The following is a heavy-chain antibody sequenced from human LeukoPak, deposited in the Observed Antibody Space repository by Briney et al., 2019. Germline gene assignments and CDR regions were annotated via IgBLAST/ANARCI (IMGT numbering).Heavy chain of an antibody. J-gene: IGHJ4*02. V-gene: IGHV5-10-1*01. CDR2: IDPSDSYT. CDR3: ARHIAATHPDY. D-gene: IGHD2-15*01. Sequence: GASLKISCKGSGCLFTSYWISWVRQMPGKGLEWMGRIDPSDSYTNYSPSFQGHVTISADKSISTAYLQWSSLKASDTAMYYCARHIAATHPDYWGQGTLVTVSS. CDR1: GCLFTSYW.